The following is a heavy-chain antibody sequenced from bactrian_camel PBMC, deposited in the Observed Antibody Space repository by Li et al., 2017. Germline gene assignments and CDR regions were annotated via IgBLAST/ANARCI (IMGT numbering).Heavy chain of an antibody. CDR2: LYTDGSAT. D-gene: IGHD2*01. J-gene: IGHJ4*01. V-gene: IGHV3S6*01. CDR1: GNRRRSSNC. Sequence: HVQQVESGGGSVQAGGSLRLSCTTSGNRRRSSNCMGWFRQAPGKGREGVAALYTDGSATYYADFVEGRFTISLDNAKNTLYLQMNELRPEDTGMYYCAASLGKTYRSAAYFLSRLRPNFGSMGQGTQVTVS.